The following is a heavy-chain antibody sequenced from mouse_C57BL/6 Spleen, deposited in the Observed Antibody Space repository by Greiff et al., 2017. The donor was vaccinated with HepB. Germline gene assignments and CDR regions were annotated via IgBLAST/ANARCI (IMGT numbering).Heavy chain of an antibody. CDR1: GYTFTSYW. CDR3: ARSHYDYYYYAMDY. Sequence: QVQLQQPGAELVKPGASVKLSCKASGYTFTSYWMHWVKQRPGRGLEWIGRIDPNSGGTKYNEKFKSKATLTVDKPSSTAYMQLSSLTSEDSAVYYCARSHYDYYYYAMDYWGQGTSVTVSS. J-gene: IGHJ4*01. V-gene: IGHV1-72*01. CDR2: IDPNSGGT. D-gene: IGHD2-4*01.